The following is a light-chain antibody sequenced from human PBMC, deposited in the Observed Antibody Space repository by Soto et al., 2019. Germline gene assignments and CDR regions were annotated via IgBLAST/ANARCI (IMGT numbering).Light chain of an antibody. J-gene: IGLJ1*01. V-gene: IGLV1-44*01. CDR1: SSNIGSNT. CDR2: SNN. CDR3: AAWDDRLNGNV. Sequence: QSVLTQPPSASGTPGQRVTISCSGNSSNIGSNTVNWYQHLPGTAPKLLMYSNNQRPSGVPDRFSGSKSGTSASLAISGLXSEDEADYYCAAWDDRLNGNVFGTGTKVTVL.